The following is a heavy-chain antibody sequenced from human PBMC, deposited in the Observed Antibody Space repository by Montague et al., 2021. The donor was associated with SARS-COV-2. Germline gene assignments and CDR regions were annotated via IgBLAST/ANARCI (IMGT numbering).Heavy chain of an antibody. CDR1: GGSISSSSYY. D-gene: IGHD3-9*01. Sequence: SETLSLTCTVSGGSISSSSYYWGWIRQPPGKGLEWIGSIYYSGSAYYNPSLKSRVTISVDTSKNQFSLKLSSVAAADTAVYYCARQAIKFTHWLGPWGQGTLVTVSS. J-gene: IGHJ5*02. CDR2: IYYSGSA. V-gene: IGHV4-39*01. CDR3: ARQAIKFTHWLGP.